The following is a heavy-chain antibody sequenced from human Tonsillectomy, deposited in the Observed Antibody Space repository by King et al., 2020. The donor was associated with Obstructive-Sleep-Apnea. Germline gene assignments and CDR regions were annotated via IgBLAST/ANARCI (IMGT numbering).Heavy chain of an antibody. CDR1: GFTFSSYA. CDR3: AREQAAAGTYYFDY. Sequence: QLVQSGGGVVQPGRSLRLSCAASGFTFSSYAMHWVRQAPGKGLEWVAVISYDGSNKYSADSVKGRFTISRDNSKNTLYLQMNSLRAEDTAVYYCAREQAAAGTYYFDYWGQGTLVTVSS. V-gene: IGHV3-30-3*01. J-gene: IGHJ4*02. D-gene: IGHD6-13*01. CDR2: ISYDGSNK.